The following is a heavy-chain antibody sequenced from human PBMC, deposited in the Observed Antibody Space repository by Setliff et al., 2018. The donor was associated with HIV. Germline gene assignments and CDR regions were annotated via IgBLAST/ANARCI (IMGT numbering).Heavy chain of an antibody. CDR3: VRDASPDYDSGGYSAGGH. D-gene: IGHD3-22*01. CDR1: GFIFNTYS. Sequence: PGGSLRLSCAVSGFIFNTYSMNWVRQAPGKGLEWVSYRGGSGSAIYYADSVKGRSTISRDNAKNSLYLPLNSLRAEDTAVYYCVRDASPDYDSGGYSAGGHWGRGTRVTVSS. V-gene: IGHV3-48*01. J-gene: IGHJ4*02. CDR2: RGGSGSAI.